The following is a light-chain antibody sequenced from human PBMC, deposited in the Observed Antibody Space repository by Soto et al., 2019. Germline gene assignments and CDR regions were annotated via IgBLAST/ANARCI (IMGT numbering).Light chain of an antibody. J-gene: IGLJ1*01. CDR2: EVS. CDR3: RSYTTINTLFFV. CDR1: RREVGNDNF. V-gene: IGLV2-14*01. Sequence: QSALTQHASVSGSHGQSINISCTGTRREVGNDNFVSWYQHHPGKAPKLIIYEVSYRPSGVSHRFSGSKSGNTASLTISGLQSEDEADYDCRSYTTINTLFFVFGNGAKVSGL.